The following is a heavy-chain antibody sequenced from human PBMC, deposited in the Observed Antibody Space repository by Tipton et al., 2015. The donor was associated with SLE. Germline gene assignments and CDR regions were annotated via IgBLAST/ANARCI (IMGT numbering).Heavy chain of an antibody. CDR3: ASSLLAGIDY. CDR1: GFTFSSYA. D-gene: IGHD3-10*01. J-gene: IGHJ4*02. Sequence: QLVQSGGGVVQPGRSLRLSCAASGFTFSSYAMHWVRQATGKGLEWVALISYDGSNKYYADSVKGRFTISRDNSKNTLYLQMNSLRGEDTAVHYCASSLLAGIDYWGQGTLVTVSS. CDR2: ISYDGSNK. V-gene: IGHV3-30*04.